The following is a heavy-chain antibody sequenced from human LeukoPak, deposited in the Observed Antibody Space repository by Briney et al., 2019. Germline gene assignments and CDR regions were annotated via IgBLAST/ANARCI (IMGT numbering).Heavy chain of an antibody. V-gene: IGHV3-11*01. CDR3: ARAVGAGAFDN. D-gene: IGHD1-26*01. CDR1: GLTFSDYY. J-gene: IGHJ4*01. CDR2: ISSSGNTI. Sequence: GGSLRLSCAAPGLTFSDYYMSWIRQAPGKGLEWVSFISSSGNTISYADSVNGRFNISRDNAKNSLYLQMNSLRAEDTAVYYCARAVGAGAFDNWGHGTLVTVSS.